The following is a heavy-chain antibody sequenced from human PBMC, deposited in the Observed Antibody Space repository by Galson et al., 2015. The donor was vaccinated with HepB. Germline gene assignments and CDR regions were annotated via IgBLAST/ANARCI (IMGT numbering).Heavy chain of an antibody. CDR2: IIPVFGTA. CDR1: GGTFSNYV. D-gene: IGHD3-16*01. J-gene: IGHJ4*02. CDR3: AREADTPLLTGFFDS. Sequence: SVKVSCKASGGTFSNYVVSWVRQAPGQGLEWVGGIIPVFGTAHYAQKFQGRVTITADESTNTVYMEVRGLRSEDTAVYYCAREADTPLLTGFFDSWGQGALVIVSS. V-gene: IGHV1-69*13.